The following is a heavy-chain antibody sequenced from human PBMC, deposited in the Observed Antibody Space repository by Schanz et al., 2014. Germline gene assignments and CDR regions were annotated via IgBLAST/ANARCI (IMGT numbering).Heavy chain of an antibody. Sequence: QVQLVQSGAEVKKPGASVKVSCKASGYTFTSHGISWVRQAPGQGLEWMGRIVPIAGITNYAQRFQGRVAIAADKSSYTAYMELSSLRSEDTAVYYCARGGGPEDVFDIWGQGTLVTVSS. V-gene: IGHV1-18*01. CDR3: ARGGGPEDVFDI. D-gene: IGHD3-3*01. J-gene: IGHJ4*02. CDR2: IVPIAGIT. CDR1: GYTFTSHG.